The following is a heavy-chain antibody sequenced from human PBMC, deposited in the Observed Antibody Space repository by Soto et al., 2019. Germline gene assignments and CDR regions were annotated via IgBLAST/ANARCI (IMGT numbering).Heavy chain of an antibody. V-gene: IGHV4-39*01. CDR1: GDSVSNSGYY. CDR3: ARGSTWQGRDWFDP. J-gene: IGHJ5*02. D-gene: IGHD6-13*01. Sequence: QLLLQESGPGLVKPSETLSLTCTVSGDSVSNSGYYWGWIRQSPGKRLEWIGSVSFSGSKYYYPSLRSRVTFSVDTSKTLISLKLRSVTAADTAVYYCARGSTWQGRDWFDPWGQGTLVTVSS. CDR2: VSFSGSK.